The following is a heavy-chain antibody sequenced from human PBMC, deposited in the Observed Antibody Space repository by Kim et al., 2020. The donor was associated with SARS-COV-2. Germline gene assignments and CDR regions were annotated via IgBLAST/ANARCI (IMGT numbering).Heavy chain of an antibody. D-gene: IGHD3-22*01. J-gene: IGHJ4*02. CDR1: GFTFSNAW. CDR2: IKSKTDGGTT. Sequence: GGSLRLSCAASGFTFSNAWMSWVRQAPGKGLEWVGRIKSKTDGGTTDYAAPVKGRFTISRDDSKNTLYLQMNSLKTEDTAVYYCTTDLYYASSGYYRNDYWGQGTLVTVSS. CDR3: TTDLYYASSGYYRNDY. V-gene: IGHV3-15*01.